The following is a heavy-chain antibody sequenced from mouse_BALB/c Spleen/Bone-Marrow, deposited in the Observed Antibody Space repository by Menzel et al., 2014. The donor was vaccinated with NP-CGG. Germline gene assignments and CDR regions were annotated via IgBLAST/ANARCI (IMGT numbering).Heavy chain of an antibody. CDR2: INPYNDGT. V-gene: IGHV1-14*01. D-gene: IGHD2-3*01. CDR3: ARSGWLLRGYYALDY. Sequence: EVKLVESGPELVKPGASVKMSCKASGYTFSSYGMNWVKQKPGQGLEWIGYINPYNDGTKLNEKFEDKATLTSDKSSSTACMELTSLTSEDSAVYYCARSGWLLRGYYALDYWGPGTSVTVSS. J-gene: IGHJ4*01. CDR1: GYTFSSYG.